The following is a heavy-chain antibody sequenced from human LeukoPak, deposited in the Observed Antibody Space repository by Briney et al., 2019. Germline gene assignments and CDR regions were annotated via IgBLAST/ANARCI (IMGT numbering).Heavy chain of an antibody. CDR2: VNHSGST. D-gene: IGHD2-2*01. V-gene: IGHV4-34*01. CDR1: VGSFSDYY. Sequence: SETLSLTCAVYVGSFSDYYWSWIRQPPGKGLEWIGEVNHSGSTNYNPSLKSRVTISVDTSKNQFSLRLSSVTAADTAVYYCARGGAGVVVPAAPLSPSIMDVWGQGTTVTVSS. CDR3: ARGGAGVVVPAAPLSPSIMDV. J-gene: IGHJ6*02.